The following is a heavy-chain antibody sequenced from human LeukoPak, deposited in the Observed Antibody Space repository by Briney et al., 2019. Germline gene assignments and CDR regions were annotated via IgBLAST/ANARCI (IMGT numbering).Heavy chain of an antibody. D-gene: IGHD3-3*01. CDR3: ARDERYYDFWSGRD. V-gene: IGHV3-11*04. CDR1: GFTFSDYY. CDR2: ISSSGSAE. Sequence: GGSLRLSCAASGFTFSDYYMSWMRQAPGKGLGWVSFISSSGSAEYYADSVKGRFTISRDNAKNLLYLQMSSLTAEDTAVYYCARDERYYDFWSGRDWGQGTLVTVSS. J-gene: IGHJ4*02.